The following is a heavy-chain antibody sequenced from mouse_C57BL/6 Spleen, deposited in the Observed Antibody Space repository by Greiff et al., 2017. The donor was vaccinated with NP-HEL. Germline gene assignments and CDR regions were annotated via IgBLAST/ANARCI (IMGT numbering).Heavy chain of an antibody. CDR3: ARWLLRGGYFDY. V-gene: IGHV1-53*01. D-gene: IGHD2-3*01. CDR2: INPSNGGT. Sequence: QVQLKQPGTELVKPGASVKLSCKASGYTFTSYWMHWVKQRPGQGLEWIGNINPSNGGTNYNEKFKSKATLTVDKSSSTAYMQLSSLTSEDSAVYYCARWLLRGGYFDYWGQGTTLTVSS. J-gene: IGHJ2*01. CDR1: GYTFTSYW.